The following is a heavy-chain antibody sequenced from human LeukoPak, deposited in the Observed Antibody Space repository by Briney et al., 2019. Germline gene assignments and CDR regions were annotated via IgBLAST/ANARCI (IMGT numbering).Heavy chain of an antibody. CDR2: IYYSGNT. D-gene: IGHD2-21*02. Sequence: SETLSLTCSVSGASISSPDFYWSWIRQPPGKGLEWVGSIYYSGNTYYNPSLESRVTISLDTSNNHLSLRVNSVSATDTAVYYCARGAMTAKPGDHWDRGTLVSVSS. J-gene: IGHJ4*02. CDR1: GASISSPDFY. CDR3: ARGAMTAKPGDH. V-gene: IGHV4-39*02.